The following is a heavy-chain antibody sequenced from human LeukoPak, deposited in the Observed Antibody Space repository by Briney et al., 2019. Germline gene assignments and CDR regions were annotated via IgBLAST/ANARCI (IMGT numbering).Heavy chain of an antibody. Sequence: HPGGSLRLSCAASGFTISSTYMSWVRQAPGKGLECVSVIYSGGDTFYADPVKGRFTISRDNSKNTLYLQMNSLRAEDTAVYCCARGPYHYDRSGFFDYWGQGTLVTVSS. J-gene: IGHJ4*02. V-gene: IGHV3-53*01. D-gene: IGHD3-22*01. CDR3: ARGPYHYDRSGFFDY. CDR1: GFTISSTY. CDR2: IYSGGDT.